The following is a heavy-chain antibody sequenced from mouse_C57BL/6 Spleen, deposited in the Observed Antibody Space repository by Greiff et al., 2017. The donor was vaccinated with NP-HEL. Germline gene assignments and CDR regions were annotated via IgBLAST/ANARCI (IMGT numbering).Heavy chain of an antibody. CDR1: GYTFTEYT. V-gene: IGHV1-62-2*01. J-gene: IGHJ4*01. D-gene: IGHD1-1*01. CDR2: FYPGSGSI. Sequence: QVQLKQSGAELVKPGASVKLSCKASGYTFTEYTIHWVKQRSGQGLEWIGWFYPGSGSIKYNEKFKDKATLTADKSSSTVYMELSRLTSEDSAVYFCARHEDEDYGSSYYYAMDYWGQGTSVTVSS. CDR3: ARHEDEDYGSSYYYAMDY.